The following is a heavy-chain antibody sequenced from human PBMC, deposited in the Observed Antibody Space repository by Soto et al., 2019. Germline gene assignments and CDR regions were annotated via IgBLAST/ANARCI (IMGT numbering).Heavy chain of an antibody. V-gene: IGHV1-8*01. Sequence: ASVKVSCKASGYTFITYDINWVRQAPGQGLEWMGWMNPYNGNAGYAQKFQGGVTMTRNTSISTAYMELTSLKSNDTAVYFCARRKERSGPHYFDSWGQGTLVTVSS. CDR3: ARRKERSGPHYFDS. D-gene: IGHD1-1*01. CDR1: GYTFITYD. CDR2: MNPYNGNA. J-gene: IGHJ4*02.